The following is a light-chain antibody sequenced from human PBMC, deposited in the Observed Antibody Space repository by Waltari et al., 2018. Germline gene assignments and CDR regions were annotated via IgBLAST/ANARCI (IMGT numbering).Light chain of an antibody. CDR1: QRVSNS. J-gene: IGKJ5*01. CDR2: DAS. Sequence: EVVLTQSPATLALSPGERATLSCRASQRVSNSLAWYRQKPGQAPSLLIYDASTRAAGIPVRFSGSGSGTDFTLTISSLEPEDFAVYYCQLRTGWPMTFGQGTRLEIK. V-gene: IGKV3-11*01. CDR3: QLRTGWPMT.